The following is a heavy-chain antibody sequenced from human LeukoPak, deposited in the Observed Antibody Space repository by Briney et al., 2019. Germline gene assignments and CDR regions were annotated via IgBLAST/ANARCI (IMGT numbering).Heavy chain of an antibody. CDR1: GDSISSYY. V-gene: IGHV4-59*08. CDR3: ARTVHIGVVVPAAINYFDY. D-gene: IGHD2-2*01. J-gene: IGHJ4*02. CDR2: IYYSGST. Sequence: SETLSLTCTVSGDSISSYYWSWIRQPPGKGLEWIGYIYYSGSTKYNPSLKSRVTISVDTSKNQFSLKLSSVTAADTAVYYCARTVHIGVVVPAAINYFDYWGQGTLVTVSS.